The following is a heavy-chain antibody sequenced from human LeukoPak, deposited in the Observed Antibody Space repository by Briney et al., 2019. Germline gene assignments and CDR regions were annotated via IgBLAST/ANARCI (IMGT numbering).Heavy chain of an antibody. V-gene: IGHV1-18*04. J-gene: IGHJ6*04. CDR3: ARDPGEGTCSSTSCYGDWYYYYGMDV. CDR2: ISAYNGNT. CDR1: GYTFTSYG. D-gene: IGHD2-2*01. Sequence: ASVKVSCKASGYTFTSYGISWVRQAPGQGLEWMGWISAYNGNTNYSQKLQGRVTMTTDTSTSTAYMELMSLRSDDTAVYYCARDPGEGTCSSTSCYGDWYYYYGMDVWGKGTTVTVSS.